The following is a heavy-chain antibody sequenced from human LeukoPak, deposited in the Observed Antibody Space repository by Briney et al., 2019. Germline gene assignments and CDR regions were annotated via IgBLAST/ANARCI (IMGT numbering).Heavy chain of an antibody. V-gene: IGHV3-7*01. CDR1: GFSFSNYW. CDR2: IKPGGDGQ. CDR3: ARGRAAAGDGAFDI. D-gene: IGHD6-13*01. Sequence: GGSLRLSCAASGFSFSNYWMTWVRQAPGKGLERVTNIKPGGDGQYYVDSVRGRFTISRDNAKNSLYLQLNSLRIEDTAVYYCARGRAAAGDGAFDIWGQGTTVTVSS. J-gene: IGHJ3*02.